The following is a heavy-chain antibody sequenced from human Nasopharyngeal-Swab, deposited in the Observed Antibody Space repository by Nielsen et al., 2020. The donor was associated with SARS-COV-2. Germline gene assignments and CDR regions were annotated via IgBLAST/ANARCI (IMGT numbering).Heavy chain of an antibody. CDR2: VSYSGTA. Sequence: SETLSSTCTVSGASISSSINYWGWIRQSPQKGLEWIGTVSYSGTANYNPSLNSCVTISVDTSKNQFSLKLISVTAADTAVYYCARDESGDYLGLPFDYWGQGTLVTVSS. D-gene: IGHD4-17*01. CDR1: GASISSSINY. J-gene: IGHJ4*02. CDR3: ARDESGDYLGLPFDY. V-gene: IGHV4-39*07.